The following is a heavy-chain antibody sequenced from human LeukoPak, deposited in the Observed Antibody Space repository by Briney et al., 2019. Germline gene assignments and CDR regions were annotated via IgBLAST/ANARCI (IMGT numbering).Heavy chain of an antibody. Sequence: SQTLSLTCTVSGGSISSGDYYWSWIRQPRGKGLEWIGYIYYSGSTYYNPSLKSRVTISVDTSKNQFSLKLSSVTAADTAVYYCARQSKMGINWFDPWGQGTLVTVSS. J-gene: IGHJ5*02. V-gene: IGHV4-30-4*08. CDR2: IYYSGST. CDR3: ARQSKMGINWFDP. D-gene: IGHD7-27*01. CDR1: GGSISSGDYY.